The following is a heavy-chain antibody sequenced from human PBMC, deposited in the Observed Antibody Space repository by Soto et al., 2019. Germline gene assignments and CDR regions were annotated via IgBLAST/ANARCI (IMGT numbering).Heavy chain of an antibody. CDR1: GFTFSSYS. CDR3: ARDKYDFWGCYPNYYYYYGMDV. D-gene: IGHD3-3*01. J-gene: IGHJ6*02. V-gene: IGHV3-48*02. Sequence: EVQLVESGGGLVQPGGSLRLSCAASGFTFSSYSMNWVRQAPGKGLEWVSYISSSSSTIYYADSVKGRFTISRDNAKNSLYLQMNSVRDEDTAVYYCARDKYDFWGCYPNYYYYYGMDVWGQGPTVTVAS. CDR2: ISSSSSTI.